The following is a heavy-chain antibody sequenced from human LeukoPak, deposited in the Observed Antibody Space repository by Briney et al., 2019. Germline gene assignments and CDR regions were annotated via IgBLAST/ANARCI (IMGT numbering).Heavy chain of an antibody. V-gene: IGHV3-15*01. D-gene: IGHD3-10*01. Sequence: KPGGSPRLSCAASGFTFSNAWMSWVRQAPGKGREWVGRIKSKTDGGTTDYAAPVRGRLTISRDDSRNTLYLQMNSLKTEDTAVYYCTTDYYGSGSYFRYWGQGTLVTVSS. CDR3: TTDYYGSGSYFRY. J-gene: IGHJ4*02. CDR2: IKSKTDGGTT. CDR1: GFTFSNAW.